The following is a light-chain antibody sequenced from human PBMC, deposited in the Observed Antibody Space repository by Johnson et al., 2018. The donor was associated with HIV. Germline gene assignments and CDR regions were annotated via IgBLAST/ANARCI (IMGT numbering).Light chain of an antibody. CDR3: GRWDSSLRAYV. V-gene: IGLV1-51*02. J-gene: IGLJ1*01. Sequence: QSILTQPPSVSAAPGQKVTVSCSGSSSNIGNNFVSWYQQLPGTAPKLLIYENNKRPSGIPDRFSASKSGTSATLGITGLQTGDEADYYCGRWDSSLRAYVSGTGTNVTAL. CDR2: ENN. CDR1: SSNIGNNF.